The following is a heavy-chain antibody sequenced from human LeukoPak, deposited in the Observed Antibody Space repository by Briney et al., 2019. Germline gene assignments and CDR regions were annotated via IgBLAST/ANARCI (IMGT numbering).Heavy chain of an antibody. CDR1: GYTFTSYD. V-gene: IGHV1-8*01. Sequence: ASVKVSCKASGYTFTSYDINWVRQATGQGLEWMGWMNPNSGNTGYAQKFQGRVTMTRNTSISTAYMELSSLRSEDTAVYYCAKVSAVPPRLFDYWGQGTLVTVSS. CDR2: MNPNSGNT. D-gene: IGHD1-26*01. J-gene: IGHJ4*02. CDR3: AKVSAVPPRLFDY.